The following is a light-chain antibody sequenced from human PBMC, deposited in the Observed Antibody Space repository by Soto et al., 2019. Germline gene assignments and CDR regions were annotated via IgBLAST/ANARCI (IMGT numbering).Light chain of an antibody. Sequence: DIQMTQSPSTLSASVGYTFTITCRASQSVSTWLSWYQQKPGRAPQLLIYDASRLKTGVPSRFSGSGSGTEFTLTITRLQPDDFATYHCQQYNTLSLTFGGGTTGDI. CDR2: DAS. CDR3: QQYNTLSLT. V-gene: IGKV1-5*01. CDR1: QSVSTW. J-gene: IGKJ4*01.